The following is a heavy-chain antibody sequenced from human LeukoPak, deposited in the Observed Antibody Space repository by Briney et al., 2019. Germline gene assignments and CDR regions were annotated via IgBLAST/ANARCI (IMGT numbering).Heavy chain of an antibody. Sequence: GGSLRLSCAASGFTFSSYAMRWVRQAPGKGLEWVSAISGRGGSTFYADSVKGRFTISRDNSKNTLYLRMDSLRAEDTAIYYCAKDYYGSGSYYGFVGYWGQGTLVTVSS. D-gene: IGHD3-10*01. V-gene: IGHV3-23*01. CDR2: ISGRGGST. CDR3: AKDYYGSGSYYGFVGY. J-gene: IGHJ4*02. CDR1: GFTFSSYA.